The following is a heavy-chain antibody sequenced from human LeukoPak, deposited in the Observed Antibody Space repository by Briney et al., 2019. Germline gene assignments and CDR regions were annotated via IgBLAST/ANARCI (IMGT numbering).Heavy chain of an antibody. CDR2: INPSGGRT. V-gene: IGHV1-46*01. CDR3: ASKDSSGWYEEA. D-gene: IGHD6-19*01. J-gene: IGHJ5*02. Sequence: ASVNVSCKASGYTFTTYYMHWVRQAPGQGLEWMGVINPSGGRTSYAQKFQGRVTMTRDTSTSTVYMELCSLRSEDTAMYYCASKDSSGWYEEAWGQGTLVTVSS. CDR1: GYTFTTYY.